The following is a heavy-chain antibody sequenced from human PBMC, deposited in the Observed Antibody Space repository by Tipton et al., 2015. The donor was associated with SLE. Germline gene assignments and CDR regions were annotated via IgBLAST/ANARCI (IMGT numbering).Heavy chain of an antibody. CDR2: TSYSGRA. J-gene: IGHJ5*02. D-gene: IGHD6-19*01. CDR3: ARESDRNGWNWFDP. CDR1: GDSIRSGGHY. Sequence: TLSLTCTVSGDSIRSGGHYWSWIRHRPGKGLDWIGYTSYSGRAYYSPSLKSRVSISVDTSTNQFSLKMNSLTAADTGVYYCARESDRNGWNWFDPWGQGTLVTVSS. V-gene: IGHV4-31*03.